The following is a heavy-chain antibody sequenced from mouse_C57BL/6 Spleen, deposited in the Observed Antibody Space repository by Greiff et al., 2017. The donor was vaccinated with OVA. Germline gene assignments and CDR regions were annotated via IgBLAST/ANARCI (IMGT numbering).Heavy chain of an antibody. J-gene: IGHJ1*03. V-gene: IGHV5-9*01. D-gene: IGHD2-4*01. Sequence: EVQLVESGGGLVKPGGSLKLSCAASGFTFSSYTMSWVRQTPEKRLEWVATISGGGGNTYYPDSVKGRFTISRDNAKNTLYLQMSSLRSEDTALYYCARRAYYDYSWYFDVWGTGTTVTVSS. CDR2: ISGGGGNT. CDR3: ARRAYYDYSWYFDV. CDR1: GFTFSSYT.